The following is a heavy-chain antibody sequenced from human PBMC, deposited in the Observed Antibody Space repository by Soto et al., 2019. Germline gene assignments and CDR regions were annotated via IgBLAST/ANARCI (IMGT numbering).Heavy chain of an antibody. CDR3: AKAEGYYYYGMDV. CDR2: INPGGGYT. J-gene: IGHJ6*02. V-gene: IGHV3-74*01. CDR1: GFTLRNLW. Sequence: DVQLLQSGGGLLHPGGSLRLSCTASGFTLRNLWMHWVRQGAGEGLVWVSRINPGGGYTAYADTVKGRFTISRDNAKNTLYLQMNSLRAEDTAVYYCAKAEGYYYYGMDVWGQGTTVTVSS.